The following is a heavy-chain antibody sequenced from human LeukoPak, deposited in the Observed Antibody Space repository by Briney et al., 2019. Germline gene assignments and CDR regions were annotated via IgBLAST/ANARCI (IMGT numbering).Heavy chain of an antibody. Sequence: PSETLSLTGAGSGGSFSGYYWTWIRPPPGKGLEWIGEINHSGSANYNPSLKSRVTISLDTSKNQFSLKLSSVTAADTAVYYCARGQGKVTTHWGQGTLVTVSS. J-gene: IGHJ4*02. CDR3: ARGQGKVTTH. CDR2: INHSGSA. D-gene: IGHD4-17*01. V-gene: IGHV4-34*01. CDR1: GGSFSGYY.